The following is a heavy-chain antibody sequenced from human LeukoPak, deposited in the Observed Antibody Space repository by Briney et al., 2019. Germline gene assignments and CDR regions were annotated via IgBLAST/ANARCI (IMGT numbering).Heavy chain of an antibody. J-gene: IGHJ4*01. CDR2: ISGSGERT. V-gene: IGHV3-23*01. D-gene: IGHD1-26*01. CDR3: VSQSYSGSDNYYFHY. Sequence: GGSLRLSCVTSGFLFSAYAMSWVRQAPGKGLEWVSIISGSGERTYCADSVKGRFTVSRDNSKNTLYLQMKSLRAEDMAVYYCVSQSYSGSDNYYFHYWGQGTLVAVSS. CDR1: GFLFSAYA.